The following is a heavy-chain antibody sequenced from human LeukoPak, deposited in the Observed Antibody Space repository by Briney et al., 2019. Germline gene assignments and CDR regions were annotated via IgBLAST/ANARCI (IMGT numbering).Heavy chain of an antibody. CDR3: TRGRGFDS. V-gene: IGHV3-7*01. CDR2: IKQDGSEK. Sequence: PGGSLRPSCAASGFTFTSYLMSWVRQAPGKGLEWVANIKQDGSEKSYVDSVKGRFTISRDNAKNSLYLQMNSLRAEDTAVYYCTRGRGFDSWGQGTLVTVSS. J-gene: IGHJ4*02. CDR1: GFTFTSYL.